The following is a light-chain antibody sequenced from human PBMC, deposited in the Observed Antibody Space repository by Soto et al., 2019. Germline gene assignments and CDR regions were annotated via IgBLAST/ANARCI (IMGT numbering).Light chain of an antibody. V-gene: IGKV1-33*01. CDR3: QQYGSLHAT. CDR2: DAT. CDR1: QDISNT. Sequence: DIQMTQSPPSLSASVGDRVTITCQASQDISNTLNWYQQKPGKSPKVLIYDATRLERGVPSTISGSGAGADSTLIISSLQPEDSATYYCQQYGSLHATFRQGTKLEIK. J-gene: IGKJ2*01.